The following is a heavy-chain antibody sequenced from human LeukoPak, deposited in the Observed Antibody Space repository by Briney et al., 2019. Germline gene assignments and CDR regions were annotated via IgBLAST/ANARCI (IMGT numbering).Heavy chain of an antibody. CDR1: GYSISSGYY. Sequence: SETLSLTCAVSGYSISSGYYWGWIRQPPGKGLEWIGSIYHSGSTYYNPSLKSRVTISVDTSKNQFSLKLSSVTAADTAVYYCARDHQEGATIYGAQGTLVSVSS. CDR3: ARDHQEGATIY. CDR2: IYHSGST. V-gene: IGHV4-38-2*02. J-gene: IGHJ4*02. D-gene: IGHD1-26*01.